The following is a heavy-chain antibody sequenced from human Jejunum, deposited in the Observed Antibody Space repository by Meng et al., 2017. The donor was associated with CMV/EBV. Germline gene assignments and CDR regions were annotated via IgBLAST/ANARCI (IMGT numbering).Heavy chain of an antibody. CDR2: IYYSGST. D-gene: IGHD3-3*01. CDR3: ARGPPSRLRFLEWSLYYFDY. CDR1: SSYY. J-gene: IGHJ4*02. Sequence: SSYYWGWIRQPPGKGLEWIGSIYYSGSTYYNPSLKSRVTISVDTSKNQFSLKLSSVTAADTAVYYCARGPPSRLRFLEWSLYYFDYWGQGTLVTVSS. V-gene: IGHV4-39*01.